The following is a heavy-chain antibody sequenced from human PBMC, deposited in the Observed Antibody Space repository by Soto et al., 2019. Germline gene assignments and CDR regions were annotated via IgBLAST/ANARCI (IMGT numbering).Heavy chain of an antibody. J-gene: IGHJ4*02. CDR1: GGSISSYY. Sequence: SETLSLTCTVSGGSISSYYWSWIRQPPGKGLEWIGYIYYSGSTNYNPSLKSRVTISVDTSKNRFSLKLSSVTAADTAVYYCVRVLPLGYCSGGSCYPTASFDYWGQGTLLTVSS. CDR3: VRVLPLGYCSGGSCYPTASFDY. D-gene: IGHD2-15*01. V-gene: IGHV4-59*01. CDR2: IYYSGST.